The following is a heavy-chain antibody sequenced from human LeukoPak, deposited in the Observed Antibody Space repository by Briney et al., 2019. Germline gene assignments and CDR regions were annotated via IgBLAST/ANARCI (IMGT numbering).Heavy chain of an antibody. CDR1: GVSISSYY. CDR3: ARLAAISGSDYPDD. V-gene: IGHV4-59*08. CDR2: IFYSGYT. Sequence: SETLSLTCTVSGVSISSYYWRWVRQPPGKGLGWIGYIFYSGYTIYNPSLRSRVTLSADTSKNHFSLTLRSVTAADTAVYYCARLAAISGSDYPDDWGQGTLVTVSS. D-gene: IGHD1-26*01. J-gene: IGHJ4*02.